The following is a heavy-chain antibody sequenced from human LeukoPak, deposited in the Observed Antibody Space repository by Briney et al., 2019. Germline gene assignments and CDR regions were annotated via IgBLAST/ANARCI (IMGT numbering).Heavy chain of an antibody. V-gene: IGHV3-21*01. CDR1: GVTFSSYS. Sequence: GGSLRLSCEASGVTFSSYSMNWVRQAPGKGLEWVSSISSSSTYIYHTDSVKGRFTFSRDNAKNSLHLQMNSLRAEDTAVYYCAREGAYGMGVWGQGTTVTVSS. J-gene: IGHJ6*02. CDR2: ISSSSTYI. CDR3: AREGAYGMGV.